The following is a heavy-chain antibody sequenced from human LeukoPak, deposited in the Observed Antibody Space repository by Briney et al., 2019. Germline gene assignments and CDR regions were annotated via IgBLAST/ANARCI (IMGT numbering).Heavy chain of an antibody. CDR1: GYTLTSYY. CDR3: ARAGDIVVVPAAIHPAAWFDP. V-gene: IGHV1-46*01. CDR2: INPSGGST. Sequence: ASVKVSCKASGYTLTSYYMHWVRQAPGQGLEWMGIINPSGGSTSYAQKFQGRVTMTRDTSTSTVYMELSSLRSEDTAVYYCARAGDIVVVPAAIHPAAWFDPWGQGTLVAVSS. J-gene: IGHJ5*02. D-gene: IGHD2-2*02.